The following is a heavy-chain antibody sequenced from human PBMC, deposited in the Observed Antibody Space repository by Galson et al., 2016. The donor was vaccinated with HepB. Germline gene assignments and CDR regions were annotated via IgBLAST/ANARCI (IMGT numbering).Heavy chain of an antibody. D-gene: IGHD5/OR15-5a*01. Sequence: SLRLSCAASGFTFSDYYMHWVRQGSGRGLMWVSRISSDGNTTTYADSVEGRFTISRDNAKNTLYLQMNSLKTEDTAVYYCVRWVSGAADYWGQGALVTVSS. J-gene: IGHJ4*02. CDR3: VRWVSGAADY. CDR1: GFTFSDYY. V-gene: IGHV3-74*01. CDR2: ISSDGNTT.